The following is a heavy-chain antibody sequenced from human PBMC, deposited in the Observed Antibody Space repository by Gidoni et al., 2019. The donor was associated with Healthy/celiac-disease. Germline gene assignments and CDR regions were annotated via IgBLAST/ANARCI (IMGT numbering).Heavy chain of an antibody. CDR2: ISSSSSYI. J-gene: IGHJ4*02. D-gene: IGHD3-22*01. Sequence: EVPLVESGGGLVKPGGSLRLSCAASGFTFRSYSMNWVRQAPGKGLEWVSSISSSSSYIYYADSVKGRFTISRDNAKNSLYLQMNSLRAEDTAVYYCARGSYDSSGYYFYFDYWGQGTLVTVSS. CDR3: ARGSYDSSGYYFYFDY. V-gene: IGHV3-21*01. CDR1: GFTFRSYS.